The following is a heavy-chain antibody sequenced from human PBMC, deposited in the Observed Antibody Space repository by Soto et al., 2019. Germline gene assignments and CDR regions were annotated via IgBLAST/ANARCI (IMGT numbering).Heavy chain of an antibody. D-gene: IGHD2-2*01. Sequence: EVQLLESGGGLVQPGGSLRLSCAASGFTFRNYAMSWARQAPGKGLEWVSAISGSGGTTHYADSVKGRFTISRDNSKNKLYLQMNSLRVEDTAVYYCAKDRSSTSCYAFDCWGQGSLVTVSS. CDR2: ISGSGGTT. CDR3: AKDRSSTSCYAFDC. J-gene: IGHJ4*02. CDR1: GFTFRNYA. V-gene: IGHV3-23*01.